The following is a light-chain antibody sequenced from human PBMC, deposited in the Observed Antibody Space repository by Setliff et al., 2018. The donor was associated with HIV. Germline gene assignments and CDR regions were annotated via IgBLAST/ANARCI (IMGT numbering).Light chain of an antibody. V-gene: IGLV2-14*01. CDR1: SSDVGGYNY. J-gene: IGLJ1*01. CDR2: EVS. CDR3: SSYRSGNTLV. Sequence: QSALTQPASVSGSPGQPITISCTGTSSDVGGYNYVSWYQQHPGKAPKLMIYEVSNRPSGVSNRFSGSKSGNPASLTISGLQAEDEADYYCSSYRSGNTLVFGTGTKVTVL.